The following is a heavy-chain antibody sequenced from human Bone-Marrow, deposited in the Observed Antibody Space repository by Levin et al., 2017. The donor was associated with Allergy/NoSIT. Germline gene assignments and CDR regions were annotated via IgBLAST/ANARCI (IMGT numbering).Heavy chain of an antibody. V-gene: IGHV1-2*02. CDR1: GYTFTGYY. D-gene: IGHD3-10*01. CDR2: INPNSGGT. CDR3: ARVIGMVRGVIPYFDY. Sequence: ASVKVSCKASGYTFTGYYMHWVRQAPGQGLEWMGWINPNSGGTNYAQKFQGRVTMTRDTSISTAYMELSRLRSDDTAVYYCARVIGMVRGVIPYFDYWGQGTLVTVSS. J-gene: IGHJ4*02.